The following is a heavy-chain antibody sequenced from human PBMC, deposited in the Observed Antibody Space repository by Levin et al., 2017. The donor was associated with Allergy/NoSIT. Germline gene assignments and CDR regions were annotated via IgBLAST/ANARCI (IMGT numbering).Heavy chain of an antibody. CDR2: ISTNSAYI. CDR1: GFTFNIYT. Sequence: GGSLRLSCSASGFTFNIYTMNRVRQAPGKGLEWISFISTNSAYIFYADSVRGRFTISRDNAKGSLYLQMNSLRADDTAIYYCARGPEVWGQGTPVTVSS. J-gene: IGHJ4*02. CDR3: ARGPEV. V-gene: IGHV3-21*01.